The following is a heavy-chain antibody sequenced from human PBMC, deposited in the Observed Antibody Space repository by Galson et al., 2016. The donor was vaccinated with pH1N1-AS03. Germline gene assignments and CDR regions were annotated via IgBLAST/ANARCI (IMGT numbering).Heavy chain of an antibody. J-gene: IGHJ4*02. V-gene: IGHV3-9*01. CDR1: GFTFDYYA. CDR2: IRWDGAT. D-gene: IGHD6-13*01. CDR3: VSDMGATTAASGF. Sequence: SLRLSCAATGFTFDYYAMHWIRQRPGKGLEWVSGIRWDGATGYADSVQGRFTISRDQAKTSLYLQMTSLKIEDTALYYCVSDMGATTAASGFWGQGILVTVAS.